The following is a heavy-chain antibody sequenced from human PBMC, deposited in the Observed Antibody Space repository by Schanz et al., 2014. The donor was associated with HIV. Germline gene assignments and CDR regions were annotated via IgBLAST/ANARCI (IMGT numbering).Heavy chain of an antibody. D-gene: IGHD3-10*01. CDR2: INPNSGGT. CDR1: GYAFSDYY. Sequence: QVQLVQSGTEVSKPGTSVKVSCKTSGYAFSDYYLHWVRQAPGQGLEWMGWINPNSGGTNYAPKFQGRVTMTRDTSTSTVYMDLSSLISEDTALYFCAREDMDRGGLYWGQGTLVTVSS. J-gene: IGHJ4*02. CDR3: AREDMDRGGLY. V-gene: IGHV1-2*02.